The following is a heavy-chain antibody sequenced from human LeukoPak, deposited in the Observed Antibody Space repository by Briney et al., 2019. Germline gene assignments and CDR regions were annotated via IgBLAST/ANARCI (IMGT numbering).Heavy chain of an antibody. CDR3: VRDFRSADY. J-gene: IGHJ4*02. Sequence: PGGSLRLSCVASRFQFSSYAMSWVRQAPGKGLEWVSVISGSGGSTYYADSVKARFTTSRDNAKNTVYLQMNSLREEDTAVYYCVRDFRSADYWGQGTLVTVSS. CDR2: ISGSGGST. V-gene: IGHV3-23*01. CDR1: RFQFSSYA.